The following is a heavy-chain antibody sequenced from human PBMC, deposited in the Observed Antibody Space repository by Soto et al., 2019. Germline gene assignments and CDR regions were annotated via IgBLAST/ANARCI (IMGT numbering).Heavy chain of an antibody. CDR3: ARVDYGD. CDR1: SGAFSGYY. CDR2: INHSGST. D-gene: IGHD3-16*01. J-gene: IGHJ4*02. V-gene: IGHV4-34*01. Sequence: QVQVQQWGAGLLKPSETRSLTCVVYSGAFSGYYWSWIRQPPGKGLAWIGEINHSGSTNYNPSLKSRVTISVDTSKNHFSLKLSSVTAADTAVYYCARVDYGDWGQGTLVTVSS.